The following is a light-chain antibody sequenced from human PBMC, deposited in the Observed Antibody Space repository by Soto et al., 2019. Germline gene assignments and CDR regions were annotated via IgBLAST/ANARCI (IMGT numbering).Light chain of an antibody. CDR2: EVN. CDR3: NSYAGGTNV. V-gene: IGLV2-8*01. J-gene: IGLJ1*01. CDR1: SSDVGGYDY. Sequence: QSALTQPPSASGSPGQSVTISCTGTSSDVGGYDYVSWYQQHPGKAPKLMIYEVNKRPSGVPDRFSGSKSGNTASLTVSGLQDEDEADYYCNSYAGGTNVFGSGTKLTVL.